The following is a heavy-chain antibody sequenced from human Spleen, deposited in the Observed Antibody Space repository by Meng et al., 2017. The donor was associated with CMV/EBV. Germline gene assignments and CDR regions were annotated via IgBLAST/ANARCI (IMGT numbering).Heavy chain of an antibody. CDR2: IWYDGSNK. V-gene: IGHV3-33*06. Sequence: FTFRNYGMHWVRQAPGKGLEWVAGIWYDGSNKYYVDSVKGRFTISRDNSKNTLYLQMNSLRAEDTAVYYCAKDLGASTTFDSAFDIWGQGTMVTVSS. J-gene: IGHJ3*02. D-gene: IGHD2/OR15-2a*01. CDR3: AKDLGASTTFDSAFDI. CDR1: FTFRNYG.